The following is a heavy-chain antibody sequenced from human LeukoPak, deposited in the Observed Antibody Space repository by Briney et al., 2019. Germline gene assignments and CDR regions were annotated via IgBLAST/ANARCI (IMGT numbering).Heavy chain of an antibody. Sequence: ASVKVSCKASGYTFTSYGISWVRQAPGQGLEWMGWISAYNGNTNYAQKFQERVTITRDMSTSTAYMELSSLRSEDTAVYYCAAGGPYSDFWSGYYSLEYYYMDVWGKGTTVTVSS. D-gene: IGHD3-3*01. CDR2: ISAYNGNT. CDR1: GYTFTSYG. V-gene: IGHV1-18*01. CDR3: AAGGPYSDFWSGYYSLEYYYMDV. J-gene: IGHJ6*03.